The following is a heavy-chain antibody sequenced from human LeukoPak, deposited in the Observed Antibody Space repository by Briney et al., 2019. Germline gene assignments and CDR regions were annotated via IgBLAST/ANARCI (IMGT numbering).Heavy chain of an antibody. D-gene: IGHD5-18*01. Sequence: LGGSLRLSCAASGFIFNNYAKYWVRQAPGKGLEWVAVISYDGGSKYYADSVKGRFTISRDSSKNTLHLQMNSLTPEDTAVYYCARGSMATDYWGQGTLVTVSS. CDR2: ISYDGGSK. CDR1: GFIFNNYA. J-gene: IGHJ4*02. CDR3: ARGSMATDY. V-gene: IGHV3-30*04.